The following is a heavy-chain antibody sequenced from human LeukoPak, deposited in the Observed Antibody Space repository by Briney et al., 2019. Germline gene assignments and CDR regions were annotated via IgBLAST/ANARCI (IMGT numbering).Heavy chain of an antibody. CDR3: ARARRIAARPVAAWFDP. Sequence: GESLKISCKGSGYSFTSYWFGWVRQMPGKGLGWMGIIYPGDSDTRYSPSFQGQVTISADKSISTAYLQWSSLKASDTAMYYCARARRIAARPVAAWFDPWGQGTLVTVSS. V-gene: IGHV5-51*01. CDR2: IYPGDSDT. J-gene: IGHJ5*02. D-gene: IGHD6-6*01. CDR1: GYSFTSYW.